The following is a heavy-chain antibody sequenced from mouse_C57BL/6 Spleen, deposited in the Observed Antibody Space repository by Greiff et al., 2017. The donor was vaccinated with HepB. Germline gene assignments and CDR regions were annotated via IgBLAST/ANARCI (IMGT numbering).Heavy chain of an antibody. D-gene: IGHD3-3*01. CDR2: ISSGGDYI. Sequence: EVNLVESGEGLVKPGGSLKLSCAASGFTFSSYAMSWVRQTPEKRLEWVAYISSGGDYIYYADTVKGRFTISRDNARNTLYLQMSSLKSEDTAMYYCTRAGTEGFAYWGQGTLVTVSA. V-gene: IGHV5-9-1*02. CDR1: GFTFSSYA. J-gene: IGHJ3*01. CDR3: TRAGTEGFAY.